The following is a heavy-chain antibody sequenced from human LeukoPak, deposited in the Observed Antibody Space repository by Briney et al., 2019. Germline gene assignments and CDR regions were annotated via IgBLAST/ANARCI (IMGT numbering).Heavy chain of an antibody. Sequence: GESLKISCRGSGYSFATYWIGWVRQLPGKGLEWMGIIYPGDSDIRYSPSFQGQVTISADKSISTACLQWSSLKASDTAMYYCAIRYSGSYNDYWGQGTLVTVSS. D-gene: IGHD1-26*01. CDR3: AIRYSGSYNDY. J-gene: IGHJ4*02. CDR2: IYPGDSDI. CDR1: GYSFATYW. V-gene: IGHV5-51*01.